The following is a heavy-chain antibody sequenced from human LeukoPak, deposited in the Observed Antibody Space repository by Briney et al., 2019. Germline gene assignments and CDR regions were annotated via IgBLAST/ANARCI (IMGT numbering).Heavy chain of an antibody. V-gene: IGHV1-69*13. D-gene: IGHD6-13*01. CDR1: GGTFSRYA. Sequence: SVKVSCKASGGTFSRYAISWVRQAPGQGLEWMGGIIPIFGTANYAQKFQGRVTITADESTSTAYMELSSLRSEDTAVYYCARPGIAAAGTSPGDYYGMDVWGKGTTVTVSS. J-gene: IGHJ6*04. CDR3: ARPGIAAAGTSPGDYYGMDV. CDR2: IIPIFGTA.